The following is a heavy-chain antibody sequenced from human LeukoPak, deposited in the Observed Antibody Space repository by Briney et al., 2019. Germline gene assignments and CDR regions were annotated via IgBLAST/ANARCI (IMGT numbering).Heavy chain of an antibody. CDR1: GFIFSNYA. J-gene: IGHJ4*02. Sequence: PGGSLRLSCAASGFIFSNYAMSWVRQAPGKGLEWVSSISSSSSYIYYADSVKGRFTISRDNAKNTLYLQMSSLRAEDTAVYYCAKDGPRIGGITARYFDYWGQGTLVTVSS. V-gene: IGHV3-21*01. CDR2: ISSSSSYI. CDR3: AKDGPRIGGITARYFDY. D-gene: IGHD1-7*01.